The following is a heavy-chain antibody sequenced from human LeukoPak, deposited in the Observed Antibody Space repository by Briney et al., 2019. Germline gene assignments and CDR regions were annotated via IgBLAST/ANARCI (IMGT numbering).Heavy chain of an antibody. CDR2: ISYDGSNE. Sequence: GGSLRLSCAASGFTFSSYAMHWVRQAPGKGLEWVAVISYDGSNEYYADSVKGRFTISRDNSKNTLYLQMNSLRAEDTAVYYCARNYGSGSYFTDYWGQGTLVTVSS. CDR1: GFTFSSYA. D-gene: IGHD3-10*01. V-gene: IGHV3-30-3*01. J-gene: IGHJ4*02. CDR3: ARNYGSGSYFTDY.